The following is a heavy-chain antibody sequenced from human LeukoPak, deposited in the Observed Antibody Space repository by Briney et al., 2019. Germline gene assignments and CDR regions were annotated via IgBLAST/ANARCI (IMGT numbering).Heavy chain of an antibody. CDR3: ASSPWGIQAFDI. Sequence: GGSLRLSCAASGFTFSSFEMNWVRQAPGKGLEWVSKISSSSSTIYYADSVKGRFTVSRDNAKNSLYLQMNSLRAEDTAVYYCASSPWGIQAFDIWGQGTMVTVSS. D-gene: IGHD3-16*01. CDR2: ISSSSSTI. J-gene: IGHJ3*02. CDR1: GFTFSSFE. V-gene: IGHV3-48*03.